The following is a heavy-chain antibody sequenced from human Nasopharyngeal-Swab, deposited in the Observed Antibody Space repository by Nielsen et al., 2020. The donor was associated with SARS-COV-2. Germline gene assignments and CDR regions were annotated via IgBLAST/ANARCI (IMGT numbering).Heavy chain of an antibody. CDR2: ISYDGSNK. Sequence: GGSLRLSFAASGFTLSSYAMHWVRQAPGKGLEWVAVISYDGSNKYYADSVKGRFTISRDNSKNTLYLQMNSLRAEDTAVYYCGRTAHWGQGTLVTVSS. CDR1: GFTLSSYA. V-gene: IGHV3-30*04. CDR3: GRTAH. J-gene: IGHJ4*02.